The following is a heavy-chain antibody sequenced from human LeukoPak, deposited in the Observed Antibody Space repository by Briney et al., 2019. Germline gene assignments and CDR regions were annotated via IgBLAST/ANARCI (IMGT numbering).Heavy chain of an antibody. D-gene: IGHD6-13*01. J-gene: IGHJ4*02. V-gene: IGHV3-11*06. Sequence: GGSLRLSCAASGFTFSDYYMSWIRQAPGKALEWVSYISSSSSYTNYADSVKGRFTISRDNAKNSLYLQMNSLRAEDTAVYYCAPYSSRSRAFDYWGQGTLVTVSS. CDR3: APYSSRSRAFDY. CDR1: GFTFSDYY. CDR2: ISSSSSYT.